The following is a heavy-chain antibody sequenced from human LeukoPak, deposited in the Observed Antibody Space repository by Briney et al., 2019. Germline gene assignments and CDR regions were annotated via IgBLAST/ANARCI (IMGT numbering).Heavy chain of an antibody. V-gene: IGHV3-53*01. J-gene: IGHJ4*02. CDR2: FYSGGNT. D-gene: IGHD2-21*02. CDR1: GFTVSTNY. CDR3: ARGGGAYCGDDCRRTFDY. Sequence: GGSLRLSCVASGFTVSTNYMSWVRQAPGKGLEWVSVFYSGGNTYYADSVKGRFTISRDTSKNTLYLQMDSLRAEDAAVYYCARGGGAYCGDDCRRTFDYWGQGTLVTVSS.